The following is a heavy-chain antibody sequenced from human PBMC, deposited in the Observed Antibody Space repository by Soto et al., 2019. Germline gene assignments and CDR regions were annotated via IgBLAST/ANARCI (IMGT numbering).Heavy chain of an antibody. CDR3: ASQIIGSGWYAY. CDR1: GYTFTSYD. V-gene: IGHV1-8*01. D-gene: IGHD6-19*01. Sequence: ASVKVSCKASGYTFTSYDINWVRQATGQGLEWMGWMNPNSGNANYAQKFQGRVTITANESTSTAYMELSSLRSEDTAVYYCASQIIGSGWYAYWGQGTLVTVSS. J-gene: IGHJ4*02. CDR2: MNPNSGNA.